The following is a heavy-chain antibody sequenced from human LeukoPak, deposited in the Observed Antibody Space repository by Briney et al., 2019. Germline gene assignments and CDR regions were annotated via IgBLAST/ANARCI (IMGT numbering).Heavy chain of an antibody. CDR1: GGSFSGYY. CDR3: ARVNIAARPPGSFDY. J-gene: IGHJ4*02. D-gene: IGHD6-6*01. V-gene: IGHV4-34*01. CDR2: INHSGST. Sequence: SETLSLTCAVYGGSFSGYYWSWIRQPPGKGLEWIGEINHSGSTNYNPSLKSRVTISVDTSKNQFSLKLSSVTAADTAVYYCARVNIAARPPGSFDYWGQGTLVTVSS.